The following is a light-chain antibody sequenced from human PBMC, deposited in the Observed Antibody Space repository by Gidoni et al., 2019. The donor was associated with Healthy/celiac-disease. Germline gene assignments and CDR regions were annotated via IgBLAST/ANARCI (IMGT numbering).Light chain of an antibody. V-gene: IGKV1-5*01. CDR1: PSISSW. Sequence: DSQMTQSPSTLSASVGDRLTITCRASPSISSWLAWYQQKPGKAPKLLIYDASSLESGVPSRFSGSGSGTEFTLTISSLQPGDFATYYCQQYNRYSRTFGQGTKVEIK. J-gene: IGKJ1*01. CDR3: QQYNRYSRT. CDR2: DAS.